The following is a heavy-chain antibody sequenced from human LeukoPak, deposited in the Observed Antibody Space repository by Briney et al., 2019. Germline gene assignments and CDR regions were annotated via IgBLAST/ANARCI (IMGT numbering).Heavy chain of an antibody. CDR3: ARGVSGTGPDI. D-gene: IGHD5/OR15-5a*01. J-gene: IGHJ3*02. V-gene: IGHV3-74*01. Sequence: GGSLRLSXAASGFTFSSYWMHWVRQAPGKGLVWVSRIKTDGSSTDYADSVKGRFTISRDNAKNTMYLQMNSLRAEDTAVYYCARGVSGTGPDIWGLGTMVTVSS. CDR2: IKTDGSST. CDR1: GFTFSSYW.